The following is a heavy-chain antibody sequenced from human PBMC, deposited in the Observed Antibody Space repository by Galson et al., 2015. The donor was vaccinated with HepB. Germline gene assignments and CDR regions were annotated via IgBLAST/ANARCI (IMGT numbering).Heavy chain of an antibody. Sequence: TFSSYAISWVRQAPGQGLEWMGRIIPILGIANYAQKFQGRVTITADKSTSTAYMELSSLRSEDTAVYYCARDGAVAALFDYWGQGTLVTVSS. CDR1: TFSSYA. J-gene: IGHJ4*02. V-gene: IGHV1-69*04. CDR3: ARDGAVAALFDY. D-gene: IGHD6-19*01. CDR2: IIPILGIA.